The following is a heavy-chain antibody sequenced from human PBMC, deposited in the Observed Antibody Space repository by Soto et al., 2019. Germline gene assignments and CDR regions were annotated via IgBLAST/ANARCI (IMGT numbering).Heavy chain of an antibody. CDR1: GGSISSSNW. Sequence: SETLSLTCAVSGGSISSSNWWSWVRQPPGKGLEWIGEIYHSGSTNYNPSLKSRVTISVDTSNNQFSLKLSSVTAADTAVYYCARQASGYYYGWFDPWGQGTLVTVSS. CDR2: IYHSGST. J-gene: IGHJ5*02. V-gene: IGHV4-4*02. CDR3: ARQASGYYYGWFDP. D-gene: IGHD3-22*01.